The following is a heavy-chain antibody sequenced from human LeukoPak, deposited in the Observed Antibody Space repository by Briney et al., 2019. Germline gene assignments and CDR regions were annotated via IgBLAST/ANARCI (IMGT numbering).Heavy chain of an antibody. CDR2: ISSSSSSYI. CDR3: ARDEGVKVATITLHY. D-gene: IGHD5-24*01. Sequence: PGGSLRLSCAASGFAFSTYSMNWVRQAPGKGLEWVSSISSSSSSYIFYADSVKGRFTISRDNAKNSLYLQMNSLRPEDTAVYYCARDEGVKVATITLHYWGQGTLVTVSS. CDR1: GFAFSTYS. J-gene: IGHJ4*02. V-gene: IGHV3-21*06.